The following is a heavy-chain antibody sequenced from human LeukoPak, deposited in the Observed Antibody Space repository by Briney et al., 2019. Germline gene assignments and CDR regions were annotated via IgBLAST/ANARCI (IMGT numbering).Heavy chain of an antibody. Sequence: ASVKVSCKASGYTCTGYYMHWVRQAPGQGLEWMGWINPNSGGTNYAQKFQGRVTMTRDTSISTAYMELSRLRSDDTAVYYCAREAVAGIEYFQHWGQGTLVTVSS. D-gene: IGHD6-19*01. CDR3: AREAVAGIEYFQH. V-gene: IGHV1-2*02. J-gene: IGHJ1*01. CDR2: INPNSGGT. CDR1: GYTCTGYY.